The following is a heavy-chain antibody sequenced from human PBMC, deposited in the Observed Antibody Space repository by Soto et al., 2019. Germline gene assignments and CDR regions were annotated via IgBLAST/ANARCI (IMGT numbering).Heavy chain of an antibody. V-gene: IGHV3-48*02. D-gene: IGHD5-18*01. J-gene: IGHJ6*02. CDR2: ISSSSSTI. CDR1: GFTFSSYS. CDR3: ARDLTDTAMMKYYYYGMDV. Sequence: GGSLRLSCAASGFTFSSYSMNWVRQAPGKGLEWVSYISSSSSTIYYADSVKGRFTISRDNAKNSLYLQMNSLRDEDTAVYYCARDLTDTAMMKYYYYGMDVWGQGTTVTVSS.